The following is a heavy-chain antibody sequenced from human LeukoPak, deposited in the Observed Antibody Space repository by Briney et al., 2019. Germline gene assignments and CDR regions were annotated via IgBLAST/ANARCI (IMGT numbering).Heavy chain of an antibody. CDR3: AKAGYEADY. V-gene: IGHV3-30*18. D-gene: IGHD5-12*01. CDR1: GFTVSTNY. CDR2: ISYDGSNK. J-gene: IGHJ4*02. Sequence: GGSLRLSCAASGFTVSTNYMSWVRQAPGKGLEWVAVISYDGSNKYYADSVKGRFTISRDNSKNTLYLQMNSLRAEDTAVYYCAKAGYEADYWGQGTLVTVSS.